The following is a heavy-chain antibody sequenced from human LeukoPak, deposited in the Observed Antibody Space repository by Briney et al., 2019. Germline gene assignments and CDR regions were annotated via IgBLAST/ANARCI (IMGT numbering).Heavy chain of an antibody. D-gene: IGHD2-21*01. CDR2: IYFSDSDT. V-gene: IGHV5-51*01. CDR3: ARQGGAAR. J-gene: IGHJ4*02. CDR1: GFSFTNYW. Sequence: GESLKISCKGSGFSFTNYWIGWVRQMPGKGLEWMGIIYFSDSDTKYSPSFQGQATISVDKSINTAYLQWSSLKASDTAMYYCARQGGAARWGQGTLVTVSS.